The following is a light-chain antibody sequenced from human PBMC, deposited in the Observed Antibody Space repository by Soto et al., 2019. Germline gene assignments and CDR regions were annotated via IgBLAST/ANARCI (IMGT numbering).Light chain of an antibody. CDR3: SLDAVSADYV. CDR1: SSDVGGYNS. CDR2: EFS. J-gene: IGLJ1*01. V-gene: IGLV2-8*01. Sequence: QSALTQPPSASGSPGQSVTISCTGTSSDVGGYNSVSWYQHLPGKAPKFMIYEFSKRPSGVPDRFSGSKSANTASLPVSTLQADDEADYYGSLDAVSADYVFGPGTKLTV.